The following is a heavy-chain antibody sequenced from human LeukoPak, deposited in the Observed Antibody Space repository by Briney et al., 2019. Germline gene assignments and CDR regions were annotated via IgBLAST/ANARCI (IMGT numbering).Heavy chain of an antibody. D-gene: IGHD5/OR15-5a*01. Sequence: GGSLRLSCAASGFTVSTNYMSWVRQAPGKGLEWVSVIYSGGSTYYADSVKGRFTISRHNSKNTLYLQMNSLRAEDTAVYYCARSLGAVYGAFDIWGQGTMVTVSS. CDR2: IYSGGST. CDR3: ARSLGAVYGAFDI. CDR1: GFTVSTNY. V-gene: IGHV3-53*04. J-gene: IGHJ3*02.